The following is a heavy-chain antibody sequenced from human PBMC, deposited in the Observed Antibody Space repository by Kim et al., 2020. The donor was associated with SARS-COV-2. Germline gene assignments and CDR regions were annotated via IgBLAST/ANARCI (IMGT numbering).Heavy chain of an antibody. D-gene: IGHD3-9*01. CDR1: GYTFDNHW. V-gene: IGHV3-7*01. Sequence: GGSLRLSCEASGYTFDNHWMTWVRQAPGKGLEWVASIKQDGSDKYYLGSVEGRFTISRDNAKNSLVLQMNSLRAEDTAVYYCASDRTEYYDILTGYYHG. J-gene: IGHJ6*01. CDR3: ASDRTEYYDILTGYYHG. CDR2: IKQDGSDK.